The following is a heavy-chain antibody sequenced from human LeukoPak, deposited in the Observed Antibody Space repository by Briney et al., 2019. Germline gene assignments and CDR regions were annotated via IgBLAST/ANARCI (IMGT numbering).Heavy chain of an antibody. CDR2: ISSSSSYI. J-gene: IGHJ6*03. CDR1: GFTFSSYS. V-gene: IGHV3-21*04. CDR3: AKVYFGPDYYIDV. D-gene: IGHD3-10*01. Sequence: GGSLRLSCAASGFTFSSYSMNWVRQAPGKGLEWVSSISSSSSYIYYADSVKGRFTISRDNAKNSLYLQMNSFRAEDTAVYYCAKVYFGPDYYIDVWGKGTTVTVSS.